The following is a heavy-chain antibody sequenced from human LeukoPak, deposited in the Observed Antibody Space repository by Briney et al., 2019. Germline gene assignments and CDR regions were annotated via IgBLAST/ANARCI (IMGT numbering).Heavy chain of an antibody. Sequence: ASVKVSCKASGYTFTSHVIHWVRQAPGHRLDWMGWIDTANGNTQYSQKFQGRVTITRDTSTSTAYMELRSLRSDDTAVYYCAREGEDTIFGVDNDYYYYMDVWGKGTTVTVSS. CDR3: AREGEDTIFGVDNDYYYYMDV. V-gene: IGHV1-3*04. J-gene: IGHJ6*03. CDR1: GYTFTSHV. CDR2: IDTANGNT. D-gene: IGHD3-3*01.